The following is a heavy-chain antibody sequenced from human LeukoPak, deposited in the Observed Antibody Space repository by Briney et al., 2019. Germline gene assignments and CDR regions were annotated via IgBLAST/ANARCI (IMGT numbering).Heavy chain of an antibody. CDR1: GFTFSTYS. D-gene: IGHD3-10*01. V-gene: IGHV3-21*01. CDR2: TEPGTGS. J-gene: IGHJ2*01. CDR3: ARDYRDAYGYRYFDL. Sequence: GGSLRLSCAASGFTFSTYSMNWVRLAPGKGLEWVSSTEPGTGSIADPVQGRFTISRDNAHNSQYLQMNSLRVEDTAVYYCARDYRDAYGYRYFDLWGRGTLVTVSS.